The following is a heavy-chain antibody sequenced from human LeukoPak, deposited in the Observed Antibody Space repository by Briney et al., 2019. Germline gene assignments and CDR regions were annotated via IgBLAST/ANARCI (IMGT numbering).Heavy chain of an antibody. D-gene: IGHD2-2*01. CDR3: ARGPHSSTSWWKWFDP. V-gene: IGHV4-59*12. CDR2: KDYSGST. J-gene: IGHJ5*02. Sequence: SETLSLTCTVSGGSISRYYWSWIRQPPGKGLEWIGYKDYSGSTNYNPSLKSRVTISVDTSKNQFSLKLSSVTAADTAVYYCARGPHSSTSWWKWFDPWGQGTLVTVSS. CDR1: GGSISRYY.